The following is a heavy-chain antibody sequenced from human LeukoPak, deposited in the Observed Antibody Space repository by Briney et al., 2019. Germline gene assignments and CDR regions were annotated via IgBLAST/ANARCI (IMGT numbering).Heavy chain of an antibody. V-gene: IGHV4-4*07. CDR1: GASIKSYY. J-gene: IGHJ4*02. CDR2: IYTTGTT. Sequence: SETLSLTCTVSGASIKSYYWGWIRQPAGKALEWIGRIYTTGTTYYNPSLKSRVTMSVDMSKYQFSLKLTSVTAADTAVYYCARAGYTASSYILDYWGQGTLVSVSS. D-gene: IGHD5-24*01. CDR3: ARAGYTASSYILDY.